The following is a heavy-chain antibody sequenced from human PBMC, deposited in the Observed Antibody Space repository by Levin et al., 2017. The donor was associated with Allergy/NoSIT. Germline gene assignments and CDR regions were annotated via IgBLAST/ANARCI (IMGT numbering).Heavy chain of an antibody. D-gene: IGHD6-13*01. J-gene: IGHJ6*03. CDR2: ISWDGGST. V-gene: IGHV3-43*01. CDR1: GFTFDDYT. CDR3: AKDAIAATLGNYYYLDV. Sequence: GGSLRLSCAASGFTFDDYTMHWVRQAPGKGLEWVSLISWDGGSTYYADSVKGRFTISRDNSKNSLYLQMDSLRTDDTALYYCAKDAIAATLGNYYYLDVWGKGTTVTVSS.